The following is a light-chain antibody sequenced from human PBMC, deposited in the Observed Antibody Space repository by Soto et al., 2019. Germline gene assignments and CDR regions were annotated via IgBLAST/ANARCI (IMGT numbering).Light chain of an antibody. CDR1: QSVRSSY. CDR2: GPS. CDR3: QQYGSSLV. V-gene: IGKV3-20*01. Sequence: EIVLTQSPGTLSLSPGERATLSCRASQSVRSSYLAWYQQKPGQAPRLLIYGPSSRATGIPDRFSGSGSGTDFTLTITRLDPEDYAVYYCQQYGSSLVFGQGTKVEIK. J-gene: IGKJ1*01.